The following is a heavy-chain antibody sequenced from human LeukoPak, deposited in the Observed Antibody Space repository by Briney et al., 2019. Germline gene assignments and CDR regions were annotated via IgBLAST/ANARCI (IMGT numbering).Heavy chain of an antibody. J-gene: IGHJ3*02. V-gene: IGHV1-2*02. CDR3: ARYNGGSDAFDI. Sequence: ASVKVSCKVSGYTLTELSMHWVRQAPGQGLEWMGWINPNSGGTNYAQKFQGRVTMTRDTSISTAYMELSRLRSDDTAVYYCARYNGGSDAFDIWGQGTMVTVSS. CDR1: GYTLTELS. D-gene: IGHD2-15*01. CDR2: INPNSGGT.